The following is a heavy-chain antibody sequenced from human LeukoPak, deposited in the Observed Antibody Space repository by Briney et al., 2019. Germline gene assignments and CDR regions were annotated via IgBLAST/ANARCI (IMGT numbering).Heavy chain of an antibody. J-gene: IGHJ5*02. CDR1: GGSISSYY. Sequence: SETLSLTCTVSGGSISSYYWSWIRQPPGKGLEWIGYIYYSGSTNYNPSLKSRVTISVDTSKNQFSLKLSSVTAADTAVYYCGRSSYSSSWYVGWFDPWGQGTLVTVSS. CDR3: GRSSYSSSWYVGWFDP. D-gene: IGHD6-13*01. V-gene: IGHV4-59*01. CDR2: IYYSGST.